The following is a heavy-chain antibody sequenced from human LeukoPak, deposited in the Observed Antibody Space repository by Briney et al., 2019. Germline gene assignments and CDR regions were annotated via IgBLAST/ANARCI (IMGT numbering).Heavy chain of an antibody. J-gene: IGHJ4*02. CDR1: GGSFSGYY. Sequence: PSETLSLTCAVYGGSFSGYYWSWIRQPPGKGLEWIGEINHSGSTNYNPSLKSRVTISVDTSKNQFSLKLSSVTAADTAVYYCASGNYYDSSGYYYVPYWGPGTLVTVSS. CDR3: ASGNYYDSSGYYYVPY. V-gene: IGHV4-34*01. D-gene: IGHD3-22*01. CDR2: INHSGST.